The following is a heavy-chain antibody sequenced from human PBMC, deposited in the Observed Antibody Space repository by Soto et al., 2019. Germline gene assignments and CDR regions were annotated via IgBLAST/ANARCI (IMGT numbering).Heavy chain of an antibody. CDR3: ARVFPYASGFYGMDV. J-gene: IGHJ6*02. CDR1: GFAFSSYG. CDR2: IWYDGSNK. D-gene: IGHD6-19*01. V-gene: IGHV3-33*01. Sequence: PGGSLRLSCAASGFAFSSYGMHWVRQAPGKGLEWVAVIWYDGSNKFYAESVKGRSTISRDNSKNTLYLQMYSLRAEDTAVYYCARVFPYASGFYGMDVWGQGTTVTVSS.